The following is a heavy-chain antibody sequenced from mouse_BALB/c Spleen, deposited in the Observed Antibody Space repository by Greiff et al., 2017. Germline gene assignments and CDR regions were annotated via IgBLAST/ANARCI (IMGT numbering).Heavy chain of an antibody. Sequence: DVMLVESGGGLVKPGGSLKLSCAASGFTFSDYYMYWVRQTPEKRLEWVATISDGGSYTYYPDSVKGRFTISRDNAKNNLYLQMSSLKSEDTAMYYCARDPYGNYPSYAMDYWGQGTSVTVSS. J-gene: IGHJ4*01. CDR1: GFTFSDYY. CDR3: ARDPYGNYPSYAMDY. V-gene: IGHV5-4*02. CDR2: ISDGGSYT. D-gene: IGHD2-10*02.